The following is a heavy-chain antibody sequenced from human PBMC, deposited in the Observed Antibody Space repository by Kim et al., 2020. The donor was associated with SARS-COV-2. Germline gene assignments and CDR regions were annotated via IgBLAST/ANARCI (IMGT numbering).Heavy chain of an antibody. CDR1: GGSFSGYY. J-gene: IGHJ4*02. Sequence: SETLSLTCAVYGGSFSGYYWSWIRQPPGKGLEWIGEINHSGSTNYNPSLKSRVTISVDTSKNQFSLKLSSVTAADTAVYYCARRGVAGTNFDYWGQGTLVTVSS. CDR3: ARRGVAGTNFDY. CDR2: INHSGST. V-gene: IGHV4-34*01. D-gene: IGHD6-19*01.